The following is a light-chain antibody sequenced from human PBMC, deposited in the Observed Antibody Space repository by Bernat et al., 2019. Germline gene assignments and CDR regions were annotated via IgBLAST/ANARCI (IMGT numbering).Light chain of an antibody. CDR2: QDS. CDR3: QAWDSSTAEDV. J-gene: IGLJ1*01. CDR1: KLGDKY. V-gene: IGLV3-1*01. Sequence: SYELTQPPSVSVSPGQTASITCSGDKLGDKYACWYQQKPGQSPVLVIYQDSKRPSGIPERFSGSNSRNTATLTISGTQAMDEADYYCQAWDSSTAEDVFGTGTKVTVL.